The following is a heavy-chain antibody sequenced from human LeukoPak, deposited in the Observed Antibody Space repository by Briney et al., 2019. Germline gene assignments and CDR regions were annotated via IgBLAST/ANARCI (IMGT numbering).Heavy chain of an antibody. V-gene: IGHV3-23*01. D-gene: IGHD2-21*02. CDR2: ISGSGGST. J-gene: IGHJ4*02. CDR3: AKTLVLVTAIPYYFDY. CDR1: GFTFDNYG. Sequence: GGSLRLFCAASGFTFDNYGMSWVRQAPGKGLEWVSAISGSGGSTYYADSVEGRFTISRYNSKNTLYLQMNSLRAEDTAVYYCAKTLVLVTAIPYYFDYWGQGTLVTVSS.